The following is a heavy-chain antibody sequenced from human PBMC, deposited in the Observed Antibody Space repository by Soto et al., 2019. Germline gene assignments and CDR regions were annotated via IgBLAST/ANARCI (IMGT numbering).Heavy chain of an antibody. V-gene: IGHV3-64*01. J-gene: IGHJ4*01. D-gene: IGHD5-12*01. CDR1: GYTFSTNA. Sequence: EMQLVESGGGLVQPGGSLRLSCAASGYTFSTNAMHWVRQAPGKGLEYVSVINSNGGSTFYANSVKGRFTISRDNSKNTLYLQMGSLRVEDTGVYYCASAPGYSGYAALDYWGHGTLVTVSS. CDR2: INSNGGST. CDR3: ASAPGYSGYAALDY.